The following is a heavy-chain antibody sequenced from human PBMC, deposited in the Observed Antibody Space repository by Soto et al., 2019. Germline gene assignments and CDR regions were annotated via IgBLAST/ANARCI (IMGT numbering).Heavy chain of an antibody. V-gene: IGHV3-23*01. CDR2: ISGSGGST. CDR1: GFTFSSYA. J-gene: IGHJ4*02. Sequence: EVQLLESGGGLVQPGGSLRLSCAASGFTFSSYAMSWVRQAPGKGLEWVSAISGSGGSTYYADSVKGRFAISRDNSKNTLYLQMNSLGADDTAVYYCAKDLGGWSYYSWDYWGQGTLVTVSS. D-gene: IGHD1-26*01. CDR3: AKDLGGWSYYSWDY.